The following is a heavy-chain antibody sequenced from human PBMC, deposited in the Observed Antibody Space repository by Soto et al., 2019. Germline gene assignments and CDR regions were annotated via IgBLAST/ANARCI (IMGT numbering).Heavy chain of an antibody. J-gene: IGHJ4*02. CDR2: INAGTGIA. CDR3: ARDHGWWSFDY. Sequence: ASVKVSCKASGYTFTRYAIHWVRQAPGQGLEWLGWINAGTGIATYSQRFQGRVTITSDTSATTSYMELSSLTSEDTAVYFCARDHGWWSFDYWGQGALVTVSS. V-gene: IGHV1-3*01. D-gene: IGHD2-8*02. CDR1: GYTFTRYA.